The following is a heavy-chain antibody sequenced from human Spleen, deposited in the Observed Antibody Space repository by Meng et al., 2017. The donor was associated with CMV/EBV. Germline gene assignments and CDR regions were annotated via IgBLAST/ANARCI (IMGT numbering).Heavy chain of an antibody. D-gene: IGHD1-26*01. CDR3: ARGRGEELHNWFDP. V-gene: IGHV4-4*02. Sequence: VSGGSISSSNLWTWVRQVPGKGLEWIGEIYHSGSTNYNPSLKSRVTISVDKFKNQFSLKLGSVTAADTAVYYCARGRGEELHNWFDPWGQGTLVTVSS. J-gene: IGHJ5*02. CDR1: GGSISSSNL. CDR2: IYHSGST.